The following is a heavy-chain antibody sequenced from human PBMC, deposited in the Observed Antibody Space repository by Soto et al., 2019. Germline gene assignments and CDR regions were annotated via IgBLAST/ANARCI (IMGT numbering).Heavy chain of an antibody. CDR1: GFPLTTYW. J-gene: IGHJ5*02. Sequence: PGGSLRLSCAASGFPLTTYWMHWVRQAPGKGLVWVSRINSDGSTTGYADSVKGRFTISRDNAKNTLYLQMNSLRVEDTAVYYCARGDLNVGPWGPGTLVTVS. D-gene: IGHD2-21*02. CDR2: INSDGSTT. V-gene: IGHV3-74*01. CDR3: ARGDLNVGP.